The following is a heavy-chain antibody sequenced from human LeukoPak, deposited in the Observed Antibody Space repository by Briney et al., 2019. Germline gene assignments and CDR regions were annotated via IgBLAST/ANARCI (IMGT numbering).Heavy chain of an antibody. J-gene: IGHJ3*02. CDR1: GYTFTSYY. CDR2: INPNGGST. D-gene: IGHD2-15*01. CDR3: ARACSGGSCPHDAFDI. Sequence: ASVKVSCTASGYTFTSYYMHWVRQAPGQGLEWMGIINPNGGSTSYAQKFQGRVTMTRDTSTSTVYMELSSLRSEDTAVYYCARACSGGSCPHDAFDIWGQGTMVTVSS. V-gene: IGHV1-46*01.